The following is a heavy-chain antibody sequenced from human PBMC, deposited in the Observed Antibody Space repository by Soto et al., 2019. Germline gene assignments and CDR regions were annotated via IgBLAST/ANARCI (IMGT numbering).Heavy chain of an antibody. CDR2: IIPIFGTA. CDR3: AGGPADTAMVNGYFDL. V-gene: IGHV1-69*01. Sequence: QVQLVQSGAEVKKPGSSVKVSCKASGGTFSSYAISWVRQAPGQGLEWMGGIIPIFGTANYAQKFQGRVTITADESTSTADMELSSLRSEDTAVYYCAGGPADTAMVNGYFDLWCRGTLVTVSS. J-gene: IGHJ2*01. D-gene: IGHD5-18*01. CDR1: GGTFSSYA.